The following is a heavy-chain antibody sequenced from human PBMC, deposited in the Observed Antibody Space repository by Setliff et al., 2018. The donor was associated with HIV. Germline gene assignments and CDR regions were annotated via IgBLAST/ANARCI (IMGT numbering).Heavy chain of an antibody. CDR1: GGTFSSYA. Sequence: SVKVSCKASGGTFSSYAISWVRQAPGQGLEWMGGSIPMYGTSNYAQKFQGRVTITTDESTSTAYMELSRLRSGDTAVYYCAREGHMGPKSFFDYWGQGTPVTVSS. D-gene: IGHD2-21*01. CDR3: AREGHMGPKSFFDY. CDR2: SIPMYGTS. V-gene: IGHV1-69*05. J-gene: IGHJ4*02.